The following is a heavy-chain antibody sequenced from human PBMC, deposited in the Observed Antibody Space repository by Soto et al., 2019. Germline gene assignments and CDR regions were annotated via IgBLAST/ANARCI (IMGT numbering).Heavy chain of an antibody. Sequence: QVQVVQSGAEVKKPGVSVTVACKASGYTFTTYAIHWVRQAPGQSLEWMGWINTDNGNTYYSQKMQARVTITRDTSASTAYMEWSRLRSEDTAVYYCARSRVREGYYFDYWGQGALVTVSS. J-gene: IGHJ4*02. V-gene: IGHV1-3*04. CDR3: ARSRVREGYYFDY. D-gene: IGHD1-26*01. CDR1: GYTFTTYA. CDR2: INTDNGNT.